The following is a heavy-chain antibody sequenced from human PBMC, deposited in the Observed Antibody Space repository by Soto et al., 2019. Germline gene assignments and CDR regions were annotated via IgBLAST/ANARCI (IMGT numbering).Heavy chain of an antibody. CDR3: ARARHYYDSSGYYDA. D-gene: IGHD3-22*01. J-gene: IGHJ4*02. V-gene: IGHV6-1*01. CDR2: TYYRSKWFN. Sequence: SQTLSLTCDISGGSVSSNSAAWNWIRQSPSIGLEWLGRTYYRSKWFNDYAVSVKSRITINPDTSKNQFSLQLSSVTPEDTAVYYCARARHYYDSSGYYDAWGQGILVTVSS. CDR1: GGSVSSNSAA.